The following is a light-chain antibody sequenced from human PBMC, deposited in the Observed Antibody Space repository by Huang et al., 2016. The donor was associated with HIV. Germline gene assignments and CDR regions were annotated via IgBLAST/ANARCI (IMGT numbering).Light chain of an antibody. CDR2: AAS. CDR1: QSISSY. V-gene: IGKV1-39*01. J-gene: IGKJ1*01. CDR3: QQSYSTLPT. Sequence: DIQMIQSPSSLSASVGDRVTITCRASQSISSYLNWYQQKPGKAPKLLIYAASSLQSGVPSRFSGSGSRTIFTLTISSLQPEDFAIYYCQQSYSTLPTFGQGTKVEIK.